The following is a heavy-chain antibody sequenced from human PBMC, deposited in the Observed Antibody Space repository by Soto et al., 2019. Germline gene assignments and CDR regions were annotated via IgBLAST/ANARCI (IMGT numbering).Heavy chain of an antibody. V-gene: IGHV3-30*03. CDR2: ISYDGANK. D-gene: IGHD3-9*01. CDR1: GFTFSSYG. J-gene: IGHJ3*02. CDR3: ARGPHDILTGDGAFDI. Sequence: GGSLRLSCAASGFTFSSYGIHWVRQAPGKGLEWVALISYDGANKYYADSVKGRFTISRDNSKNTLYLQMNSLRAEDTAVYYCARGPHDILTGDGAFDIWGQGTMVTVSS.